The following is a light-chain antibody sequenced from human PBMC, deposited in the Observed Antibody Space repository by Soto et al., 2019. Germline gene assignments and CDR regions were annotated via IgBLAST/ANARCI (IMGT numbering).Light chain of an antibody. Sequence: IVLTQSPCTLSSSPGERVTLSCRASQSVTSNYLAWYQQKPGQSPRLLIFGASIRDTGLPDRFSGGGSGRDFTLTISRLEPEDSAVYYCHQYGISPGTFGQGTKADIK. CDR2: GAS. V-gene: IGKV3-20*01. CDR3: HQYGISPGT. CDR1: QSVTSNY. J-gene: IGKJ1*01.